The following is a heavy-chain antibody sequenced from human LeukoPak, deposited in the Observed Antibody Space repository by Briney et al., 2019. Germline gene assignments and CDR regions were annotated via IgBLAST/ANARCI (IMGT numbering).Heavy chain of an antibody. J-gene: IGHJ4*02. CDR3: ARVLWFGESGTYYFDY. Sequence: ASAKVSCKASGYTFTNYGISWVRQAPGQGLEWMEWISTYNGNTNYAQKLQGRVTMTTDTSTSTAYMELRSLRSDDTAVYCCARVLWFGESGTYYFDYWGQGTLVTVSS. CDR1: GYTFTNYG. V-gene: IGHV1-18*04. D-gene: IGHD3-10*01. CDR2: ISTYNGNT.